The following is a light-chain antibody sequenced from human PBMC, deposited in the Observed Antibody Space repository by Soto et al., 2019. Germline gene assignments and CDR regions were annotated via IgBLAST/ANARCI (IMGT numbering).Light chain of an antibody. Sequence: EIVMTQSPATLSVSPGERATLSCRASQSVSSNLAWYQQNPGQAPRLLIYGASTRASGIPARFSGSGSRTEFTLTISSLQSEDFAVFSCQQYNHWPRVTFGGGTKVEI. CDR3: QQYNHWPRVT. CDR1: QSVSSN. CDR2: GAS. J-gene: IGKJ4*01. V-gene: IGKV3-15*01.